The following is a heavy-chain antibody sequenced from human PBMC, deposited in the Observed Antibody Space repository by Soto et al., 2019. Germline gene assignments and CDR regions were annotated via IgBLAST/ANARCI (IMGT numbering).Heavy chain of an antibody. CDR3: AMEAGDYASLGYDYNSVDL. D-gene: IGHD4-17*01. J-gene: IGHJ6*02. CDR2: MTGVGGSI. CDR1: GFTFLYYA. V-gene: IGHV3-23*01. Sequence: VQLLESGGGLVQPGGSLRLSCKDSGFTFLYYAMTWVRQAPGKGLEWVSGMTGVGGSIYYAESVKGRFKISRDNSKDTLYLEMNDLRAEDTAVYYCAMEAGDYASLGYDYNSVDLWGQGTTVTVSS.